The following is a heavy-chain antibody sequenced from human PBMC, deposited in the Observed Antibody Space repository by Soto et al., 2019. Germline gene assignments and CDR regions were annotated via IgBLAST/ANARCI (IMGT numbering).Heavy chain of an antibody. V-gene: IGHV3-13*01. CDR2: IGTAGDT. J-gene: IGHJ6*02. D-gene: IGHD3-22*01. CDR3: ARVTSYYDSSGYYVSPYGMDV. Sequence: GGSLRLSCAASGFTFSSYDMHWVRQATGKGLEWVSAIGTAGDTYYPGSVKGRFTISRENAKNSLYLQMNSLRAEDTAMYYCARVTSYYDSSGYYVSPYGMDVWGQGTTVTVSS. CDR1: GFTFSSYD.